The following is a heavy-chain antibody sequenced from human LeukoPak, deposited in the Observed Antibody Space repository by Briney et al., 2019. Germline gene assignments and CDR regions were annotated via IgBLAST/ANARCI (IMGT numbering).Heavy chain of an antibody. CDR2: IIPILGIA. J-gene: IGHJ4*02. V-gene: IGHV1-69*04. CDR3: ARPRRHYYDSSGYPSSFDY. Sequence: ASVKVSCKASGGTFSSYAISWVRQAPGQGLEWMGRIIPILGIANYAQKFQGGVTITADKSTSTAYMELSSLRSEDTAVYYCARPRRHYYDSSGYPSSFDYWGQGTLVTVSS. D-gene: IGHD3-22*01. CDR1: GGTFSSYA.